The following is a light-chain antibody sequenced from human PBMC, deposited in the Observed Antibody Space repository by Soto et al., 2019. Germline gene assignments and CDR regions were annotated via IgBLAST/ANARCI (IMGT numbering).Light chain of an antibody. J-gene: IGKJ1*01. CDR3: QQRATWPWT. Sequence: IVLTQSPATLSFSPGEEATLSCRASQSIAIYLAWYQQKSGQSPRLLIYDTSNRAPGIPDRFSGSASGTDFTLAITSPEPEDFADYYCQQRATWPWTFGQGTTVEIK. CDR1: QSIAIY. V-gene: IGKV3-11*01. CDR2: DTS.